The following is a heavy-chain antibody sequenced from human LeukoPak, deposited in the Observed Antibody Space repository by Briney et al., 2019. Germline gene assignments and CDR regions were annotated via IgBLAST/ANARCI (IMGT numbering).Heavy chain of an antibody. J-gene: IGHJ4*02. CDR3: ARLIAARRWMSPS. Sequence: GASVKVSCKASGYTFTGYYMHWVRQAPGQGLEWMGRINPNSGGTNYAQKFQGRVTMTRDTSISTAYMELSRPRSDDTAVYYCARLIAARRWMSPSWGQGTLVTVSS. CDR2: INPNSGGT. V-gene: IGHV1-2*02. CDR1: GYTFTGYY. D-gene: IGHD6-6*01.